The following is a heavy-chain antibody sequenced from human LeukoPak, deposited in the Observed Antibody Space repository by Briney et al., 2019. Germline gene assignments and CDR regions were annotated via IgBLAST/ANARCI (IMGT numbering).Heavy chain of an antibody. Sequence: GGSLRLSCAASGFTFSSYGMHWVRQAPGKGLEWVAVIWYDGSNKYYVDSVKGRFTISRDNSKNTLYLQMNSLRAEDTAVYYCARGGPRRYCSGGSCYFDYWGQGTLVTVSS. J-gene: IGHJ4*02. CDR2: IWYDGSNK. CDR3: ARGGPRRYCSGGSCYFDY. V-gene: IGHV3-33*01. D-gene: IGHD2-15*01. CDR1: GFTFSSYG.